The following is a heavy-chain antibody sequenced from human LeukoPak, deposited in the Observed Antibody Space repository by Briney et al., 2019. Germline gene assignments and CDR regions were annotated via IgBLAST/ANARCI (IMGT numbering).Heavy chain of an antibody. CDR3: ARRGLYSSSWYGYFQH. V-gene: IGHV4-34*01. CDR1: GGSFSGCY. CDR2: IYHSGST. Sequence: SVTLSLTCAVCGGSFSGCYWRWIRRPPGKGLEWIGEIYHSGSTNYNPSLKSRVTISVDTSKNQFSLKLSSVTAADTAVYYGARRGLYSSSWYGYFQHWGQGTLVTVSS. D-gene: IGHD6-13*01. J-gene: IGHJ1*01.